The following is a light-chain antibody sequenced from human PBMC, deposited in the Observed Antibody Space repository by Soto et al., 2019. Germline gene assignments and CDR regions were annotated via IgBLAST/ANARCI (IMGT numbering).Light chain of an antibody. CDR1: QGIRSD. V-gene: IGKV1-17*01. CDR2: AAS. Sequence: DIQMTQSPSSLSASVGDRVTITCRASQGIRSDLGWYQQKPGRVPRRLIFAASSLHSGVPSRFSGSGSGTDFTLTISSLRPEDFATYYCLQHNSYPLTFGGGTRVEIK. CDR3: LQHNSYPLT. J-gene: IGKJ4*01.